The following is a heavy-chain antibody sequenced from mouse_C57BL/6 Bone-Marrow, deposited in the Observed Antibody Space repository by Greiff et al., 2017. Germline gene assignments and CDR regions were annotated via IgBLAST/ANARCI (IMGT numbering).Heavy chain of an antibody. CDR1: GFNINDYY. CDR2: IDPEDGDT. J-gene: IGHJ2*01. Sequence: EVKLQESGAVLVRPGASVKLSCTASGFNINDYYMHWVKQRPEQGLEWIGRIDPEDGDTEYAPKFQGKANLTADTSSNTAYLQLSSLTSEDTAVYYCTPSTSVGYFYYWGQGTTPTVSS. CDR3: TPSTSVGYFYY. V-gene: IGHV14-1*01. D-gene: IGHD1-1*01.